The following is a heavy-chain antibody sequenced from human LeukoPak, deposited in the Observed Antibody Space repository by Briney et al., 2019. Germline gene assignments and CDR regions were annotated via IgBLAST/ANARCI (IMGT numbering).Heavy chain of an antibody. CDR3: GGHNGWGGLFDP. CDR1: GGSFSGYY. CDR2: INHSGST. Sequence: SETLSLTCAVYGGSFSGYYWSWIRQPPGKGLEWIGEINHSGSTNYNPSLKSRVTISVDTSKNQFSLKLSSVTAADTAVYYCGGHNGWGGLFDPRGQGNLVTVSS. J-gene: IGHJ5*02. D-gene: IGHD3-16*01. V-gene: IGHV4-34*01.